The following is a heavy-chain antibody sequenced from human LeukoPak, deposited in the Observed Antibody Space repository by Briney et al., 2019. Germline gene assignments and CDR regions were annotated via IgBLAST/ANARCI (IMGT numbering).Heavy chain of an antibody. J-gene: IGHJ4*02. CDR2: ISSRSRTI. CDR3: ARDLGGYDKN. D-gene: IGHD5-12*01. V-gene: IGHV3-48*01. CDR1: GFTFSSYS. Sequence: PGGSLRLSCAASGFTFSSYSMNWVRQAPGKGLEWVSYISSRSRTIYYADSVKGRFTISRDNAKNSLYLQINSLRAEDTAVYYCARDLGGYDKNWGQGTLVTVSS.